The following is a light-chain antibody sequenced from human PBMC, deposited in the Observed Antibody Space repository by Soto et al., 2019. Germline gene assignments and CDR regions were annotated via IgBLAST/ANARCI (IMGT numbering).Light chain of an antibody. CDR3: KQYYTTSYS. V-gene: IGKV4-1*01. Sequence: DIVMTQSPDSLVVSLGERATINCKSSQSVLYSSNNKNYLAWYQQKPGQPPKLLIYWASTRESGVPDRFSGSGSGTDFTVTTRSLEAEDGAGYYCKQYYTTSYSFGRGTKLEIK. CDR2: WAS. J-gene: IGKJ2*01. CDR1: QSVLYSSNNKNY.